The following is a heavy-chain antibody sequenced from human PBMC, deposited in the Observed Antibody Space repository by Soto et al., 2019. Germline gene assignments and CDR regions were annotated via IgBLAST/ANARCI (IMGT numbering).Heavy chain of an antibody. J-gene: IGHJ4*02. CDR3: TPFYGGS. V-gene: IGHV3-15*01. CDR2: IKRQTDGGTT. Sequence: GGSLRLSCAASGFNNAWMSWVRQAPGKGLEWVGRIKRQTDGGTTDYAAPVKGRFTISRDDSQNTLFLQMNSLKTEDTAVYYCTPFYGGSWGLGTLVTVSS. CDR1: GFNNAW. D-gene: IGHD1-26*01.